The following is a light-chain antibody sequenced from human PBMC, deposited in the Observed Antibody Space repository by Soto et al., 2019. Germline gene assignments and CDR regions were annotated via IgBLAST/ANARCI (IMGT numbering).Light chain of an antibody. J-gene: IGKJ5*01. CDR3: QQYGSSQIT. Sequence: EIVLTQSPGTLSLSPGERATLSCRAIQSVSSSTYLAWYQQKPGQAPRLLIYGVSSGATGITDRFSGSGSGTDFTLTISRLEPEDFAVYYCQQYGSSQITFGQGTRLEIK. CDR1: QSVSSSTY. CDR2: GVS. V-gene: IGKV3-20*01.